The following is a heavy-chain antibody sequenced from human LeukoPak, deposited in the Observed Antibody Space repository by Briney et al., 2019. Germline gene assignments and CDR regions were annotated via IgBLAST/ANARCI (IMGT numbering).Heavy chain of an antibody. CDR2: ISGSGGST. CDR1: GFTFSSYA. CDR3: AKDARDIIVVPSAIPDY. D-gene: IGHD2-2*01. Sequence: GGSLRLSCAASGFTFSSYAMHWVRQAPGKGLEWVSAISGSGGSTYYADSVKGRFTISRDNSKNTLYLQMNSLRAEDTAVYYCAKDARDIIVVPSAIPDYWGQGTLVTVSS. V-gene: IGHV3-23*01. J-gene: IGHJ4*02.